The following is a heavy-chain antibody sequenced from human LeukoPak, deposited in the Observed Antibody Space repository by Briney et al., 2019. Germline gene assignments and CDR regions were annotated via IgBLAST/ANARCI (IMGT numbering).Heavy chain of an antibody. Sequence: SETLSLTCAVYGGSFSVYYWSWIRQPPGKGLEWIGEINHSGSTNYNPSLKRRVTISVDTSKNQFSLKLSSVTAADTAVYYCARVSGYGAFDIWGQGTMVTVSS. D-gene: IGHD3-3*01. V-gene: IGHV4-34*01. CDR3: ARVSGYGAFDI. J-gene: IGHJ3*02. CDR1: GGSFSVYY. CDR2: INHSGST.